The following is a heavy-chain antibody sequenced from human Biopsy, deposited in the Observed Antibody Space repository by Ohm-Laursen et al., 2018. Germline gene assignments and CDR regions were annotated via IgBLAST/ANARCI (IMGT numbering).Heavy chain of an antibody. V-gene: IGHV1-46*01. J-gene: IGHJ6*02. CDR3: ARAGVGSDGTDSYYYGMDV. CDR1: GNTFATYH. CDR2: ISPSGATT. Sequence: ASVKVSCKTSGNTFATYHIHWVRQAPGQGLEWMGVISPSGATTSFSQKFQGRITMTRDTSTGTVYMDLNSLGSEDTAVYYCARAGVGSDGTDSYYYGMDVWGPGTTVIVSS. D-gene: IGHD5-24*01.